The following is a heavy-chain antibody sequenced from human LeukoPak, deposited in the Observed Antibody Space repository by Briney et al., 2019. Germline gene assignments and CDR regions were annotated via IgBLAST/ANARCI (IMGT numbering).Heavy chain of an antibody. Sequence: GGSLRLSCAASGFTFSSYSMNWVRQAPGKGLEWVSSISSSSSYIYYADSVKGRFTISRDNAKNSLYLQMNSLRAEDTAVYYCARVSQQLVDAFDIWGQGTMVTVSS. D-gene: IGHD6-13*01. J-gene: IGHJ3*02. V-gene: IGHV3-21*01. CDR1: GFTFSSYS. CDR3: ARVSQQLVDAFDI. CDR2: ISSSSSYI.